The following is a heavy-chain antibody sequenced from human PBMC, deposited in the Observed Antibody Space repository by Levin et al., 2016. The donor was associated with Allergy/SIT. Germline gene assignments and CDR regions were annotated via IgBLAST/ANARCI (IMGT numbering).Heavy chain of an antibody. J-gene: IGHJ5*02. Sequence: WVRQAPGQGLEWMGWINPNSGGTNYAQKFQGWVTMTRDTSISTAYMELSRLRSDDTAVYYCARAPYSSSWYSWFDPWGQGTLVTSPQ. CDR3: ARAPYSSSWYSWFDP. V-gene: IGHV1-2*04. D-gene: IGHD6-13*01. CDR2: INPNSGGT.